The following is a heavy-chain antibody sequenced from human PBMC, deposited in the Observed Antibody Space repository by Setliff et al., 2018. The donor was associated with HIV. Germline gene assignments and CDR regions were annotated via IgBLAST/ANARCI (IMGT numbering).Heavy chain of an antibody. J-gene: IGHJ4*02. Sequence: PGESLKISCVASGLPFYNYWMTWLRRAPGRGLEWVANIKQDGSDMHYIESVKGRFTIFRDNAKNPVFLQMNSLRAEDTGVYYCATQTGFYNSHWYDYWGQGTMVTVSS. CDR3: ATQTGFYNSHWYDY. CDR2: IKQDGSDM. CDR1: GLPFYNYW. D-gene: IGHD6-13*01. V-gene: IGHV3-7*01.